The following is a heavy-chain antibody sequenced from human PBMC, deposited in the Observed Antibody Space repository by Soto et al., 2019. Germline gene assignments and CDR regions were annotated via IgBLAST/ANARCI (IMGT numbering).Heavy chain of an antibody. Sequence: QVHLVQSGAEVRKPGASGKVSCRASGYAFTSNSMQWVRQAPGQGLEWMGIINPNADTTTYAQKFQGRVTMTRDTSTSTVYMELTSLRSEDTAVYYCARRGSGSNSDFWGQGTLVTVSS. CDR2: INPNADTT. D-gene: IGHD3-10*01. CDR3: ARRGSGSNSDF. CDR1: GYAFTSNS. J-gene: IGHJ4*02. V-gene: IGHV1-46*03.